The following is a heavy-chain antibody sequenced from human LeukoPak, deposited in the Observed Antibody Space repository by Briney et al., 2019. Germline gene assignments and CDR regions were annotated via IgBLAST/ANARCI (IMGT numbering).Heavy chain of an antibody. J-gene: IGHJ4*02. CDR1: GFSFSRYW. CDR2: IKHDGSEK. Sequence: GGSLRLSCAASGFSFSRYWMSWVRQAPGKGLEWVANIKHDGSEKYSVASVKSRFTISRDNAKNSVYLQMNTLRAEDTAVYYCARDLRGNIVVIVAADLSLDYWGQGTLVTVAS. CDR3: ARDLRGNIVVIVAADLSLDY. D-gene: IGHD2-15*01. V-gene: IGHV3-7*01.